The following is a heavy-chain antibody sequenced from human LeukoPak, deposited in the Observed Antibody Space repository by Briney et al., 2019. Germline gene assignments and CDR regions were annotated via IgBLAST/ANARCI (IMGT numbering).Heavy chain of an antibody. J-gene: IGHJ5*02. V-gene: IGHV4-39*07. D-gene: IGHD4-17*01. CDR2: IYYSGST. CDR3: ARDRASDDYGDNWFDP. CDR1: GGSISSSSYS. Sequence: SETLSLTCTVSGGSISSSSYSWGWIRQPPGKGLEWIGSIYYSGSTYYNPSLKSRVTMSVDTSKNQFSLKLSSVTAADTAVYYCARDRASDDYGDNWFDPWGQGTLVTVSS.